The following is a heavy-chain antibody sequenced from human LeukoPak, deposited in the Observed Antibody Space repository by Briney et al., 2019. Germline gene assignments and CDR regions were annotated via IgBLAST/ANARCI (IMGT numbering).Heavy chain of an antibody. J-gene: IGHJ4*02. V-gene: IGHV4-30-4*08. CDR1: GVSISGYY. D-gene: IGHD4-17*01. Sequence: SETLSLTCTVSGVSISGYYWSWIRQHPGKGLEWIGYIYYSGSTYYNPSLKSRVTISVDTSKNQFSLKLSSVTAADTAVYYCARVLRTMTTVTTVFDYWGQGTLVTVSS. CDR3: ARVLRTMTTVTTVFDY. CDR2: IYYSGST.